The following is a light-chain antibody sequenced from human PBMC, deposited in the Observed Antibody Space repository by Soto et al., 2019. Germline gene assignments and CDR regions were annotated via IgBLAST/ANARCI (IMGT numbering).Light chain of an antibody. CDR2: GAS. CDR3: QHHNSYSQT. Sequence: DIQMTQSPPTLSASVGDRVTITCRASQSIRHYLAWYQQMPGKAPKLLIYGASTLQSGVPSRFSGSGSGTEFTLTISSLQPDDFGTHLCQHHNSYSQTFGQGTKVDSK. V-gene: IGKV1-5*01. J-gene: IGKJ1*01. CDR1: QSIRHY.